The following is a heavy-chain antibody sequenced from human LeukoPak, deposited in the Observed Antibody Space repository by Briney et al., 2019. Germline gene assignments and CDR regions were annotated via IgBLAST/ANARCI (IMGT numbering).Heavy chain of an antibody. CDR3: ARALPSGTRSFGY. CDR2: INHSGST. CDR1: GGSFSGYY. Sequence: SETLSLTCAVYGGSFSGYYWSWIRQPPGKGLEWIGEINHSGSTNYNPSLKSRVTISVDTSKNQFSLKLSSVTAADTAVYYCARALPSGTRSFGYWGQGTLVTVSS. V-gene: IGHV4-34*01. D-gene: IGHD2-15*01. J-gene: IGHJ4*02.